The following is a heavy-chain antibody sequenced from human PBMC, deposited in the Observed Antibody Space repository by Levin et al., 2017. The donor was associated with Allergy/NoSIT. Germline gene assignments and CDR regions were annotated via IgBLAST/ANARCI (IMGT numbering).Heavy chain of an antibody. D-gene: IGHD3-10*01. Sequence: SGGSLRLSCAASGFSFSSHWMHWVRQAPGKGLMWVSRINGDGSRTSYADSVEGRFTISRDNAKNTLYLQMNSLRVEDTAVYYCAREEYVYGSGNWFDSWGQGTLVTVSS. J-gene: IGHJ5*01. CDR3: AREEYVYGSGNWFDS. V-gene: IGHV3-74*01. CDR1: GFSFSSHW. CDR2: INGDGSRT.